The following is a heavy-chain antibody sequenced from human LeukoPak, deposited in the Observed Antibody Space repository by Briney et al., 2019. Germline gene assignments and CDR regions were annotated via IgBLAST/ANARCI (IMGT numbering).Heavy chain of an antibody. V-gene: IGHV4-59*01. Sequence: SETLSLTCTVSGGSISSYYWSWIRQPPGKGLEWIGYIYYSGSTNYNPSLKSRVTISVDTSKNQFSLKLSSVTAADTAVYYCARGGYYDILTGYLDWFDPWGQGTLVTVSS. CDR1: GGSISSYY. D-gene: IGHD3-9*01. CDR3: ARGGYYDILTGYLDWFDP. CDR2: IYYSGST. J-gene: IGHJ5*02.